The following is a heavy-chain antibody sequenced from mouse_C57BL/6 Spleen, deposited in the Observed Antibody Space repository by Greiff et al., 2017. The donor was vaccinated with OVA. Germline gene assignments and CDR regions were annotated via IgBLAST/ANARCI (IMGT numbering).Heavy chain of an antibody. CDR2: IRNKANGYTT. CDR1: GFTFTDYY. D-gene: IGHD2-1*01. CDR3: ASQTTGSLFDY. J-gene: IGHJ2*01. Sequence: DVKLVESGGGLVQPGGSLSLSCAASGFTFTDYYMSWVRQPPGKALEWLGFIRNKANGYTTEYSASVKGRFTISRDNSQSILYLQMNALRAEDSATYYCASQTTGSLFDYWGQGTTLTVSS. V-gene: IGHV7-3*01.